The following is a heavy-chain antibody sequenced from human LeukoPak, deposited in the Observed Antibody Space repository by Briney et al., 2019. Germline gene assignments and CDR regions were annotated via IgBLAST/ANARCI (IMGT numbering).Heavy chain of an antibody. CDR3: ARLVVTAPQNHYYMDV. Sequence: PSETLSLTCNVSGGSFNGYYWTWIRQPPGKGLEWIAEINHIGTTNHNPSLKSRVSVSTDTSKNQFFLKLTSVTAADTALYYRARLVVTAPQNHYYMDVWGEGTTVTVSS. CDR2: INHIGTT. J-gene: IGHJ6*03. V-gene: IGHV4-34*01. D-gene: IGHD2-21*02. CDR1: GGSFNGYY.